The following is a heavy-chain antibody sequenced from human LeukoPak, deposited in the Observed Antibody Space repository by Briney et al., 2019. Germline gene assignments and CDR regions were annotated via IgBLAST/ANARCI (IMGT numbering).Heavy chain of an antibody. CDR3: ARVVGYSSSWYADY. CDR1: GFTLSSYW. D-gene: IGHD6-13*01. J-gene: IGHJ4*02. V-gene: IGHV3-7*01. Sequence: PGGSLRLSCAASGFTLSSYWMNWVRQAPGKGLEWVANIKQDGSEKFYVDSVKGRFTISRDNAKSSLYLQMSSLRAEDTAVYYCARVVGYSSSWYADYWGQGTQVTVSS. CDR2: IKQDGSEK.